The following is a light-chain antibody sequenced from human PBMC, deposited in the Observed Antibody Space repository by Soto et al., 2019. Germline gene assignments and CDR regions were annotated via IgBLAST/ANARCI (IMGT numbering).Light chain of an antibody. V-gene: IGKV3-15*01. CDR3: QQYNSYPGT. Sequence: EIVMTQSPATLSVSPGGRATLSCRASQSISDTLAWYQQKPGQAPRLLIYSASRGATGFPARFSGSGSGTEFTLTISSLQPDDFATYYCQQYNSYPGTFGQGTKVDNK. J-gene: IGKJ1*01. CDR2: SAS. CDR1: QSISDT.